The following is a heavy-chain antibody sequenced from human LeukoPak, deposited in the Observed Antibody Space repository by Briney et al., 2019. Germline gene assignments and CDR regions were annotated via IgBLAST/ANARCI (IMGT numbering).Heavy chain of an antibody. CDR3: ARDRGPTTAFDF. D-gene: IGHD1-1*01. Sequence: GESLKISCKGSGYRFNSYWIGWVRQLPGKGLEWMGIIYSGDSETRYSPSFQGHVTMSAVKSTSTAYLQWSSLRASDSAMYYCARDRGPTTAFDFWGQGTMVTVSS. CDR2: IYSGDSET. V-gene: IGHV5-51*01. CDR1: GYRFNSYW. J-gene: IGHJ3*01.